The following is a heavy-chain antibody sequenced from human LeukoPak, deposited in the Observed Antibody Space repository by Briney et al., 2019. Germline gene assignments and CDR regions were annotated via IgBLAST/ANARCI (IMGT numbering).Heavy chain of an antibody. J-gene: IGHJ4*02. Sequence: GEFLRISCKGSGYSFTTYWISWVRQMPGKGLEWMGRIDPSDSYTNYSPSFQGHVTISADKSISTAYLQWSSLKASDTAMYYCASSSKGSTWYRFDYWGQGTLVTVPS. CDR1: GYSFTTYW. D-gene: IGHD6-13*01. CDR3: ASSSKGSTWYRFDY. V-gene: IGHV5-10-1*01. CDR2: IDPSDSYT.